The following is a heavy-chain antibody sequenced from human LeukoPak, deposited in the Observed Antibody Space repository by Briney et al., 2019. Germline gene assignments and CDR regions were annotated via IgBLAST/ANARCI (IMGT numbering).Heavy chain of an antibody. CDR1: SGSIDNFY. CDR2: IYFSGNT. CDR3: ARHLWSEYHKFDY. D-gene: IGHD3-3*01. Sequence: YPSETLSLTCTISSGSIDNFYWSWIRQPAGKGLEWIGQIYFSGNTKCNPSLKSRVTISVDRSENQFSLKLSSVTAADTAVYFCARHLWSEYHKFDYWGQGTLVTVSS. J-gene: IGHJ4*02. V-gene: IGHV4-59*01.